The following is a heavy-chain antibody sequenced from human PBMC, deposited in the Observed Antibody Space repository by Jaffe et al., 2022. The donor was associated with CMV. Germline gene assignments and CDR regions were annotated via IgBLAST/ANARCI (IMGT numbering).Heavy chain of an antibody. V-gene: IGHV4-31*03. D-gene: IGHD2-15*01. CDR1: GGSISSGGYY. CDR2: IHYSGST. Sequence: QVQLQESGPGLVKPSQTLSLTCTVSGGSISSGGYYWSWIRQHPGKDLEWIGYIHYSGSTSYNPSLKSRVTISVDTSKNQFSLKLSSVTAADTAVYYCARRFPSIVVWDVWGQGTAVTVSS. J-gene: IGHJ6*02. CDR3: ARRFPSIVVWDV.